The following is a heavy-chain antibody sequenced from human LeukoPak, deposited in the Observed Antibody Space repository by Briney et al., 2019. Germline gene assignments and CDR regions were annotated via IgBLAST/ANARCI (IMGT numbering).Heavy chain of an antibody. CDR3: ARAGRHGPTDY. J-gene: IGHJ4*02. V-gene: IGHV3-53*01. CDR2: IYSGGST. CDR1: GFTVSSNY. Sequence: GGSLRLSCAASGFTVSSNYMSWVRQAPGKGLEWVSVIYSGGSTYYADSVKGRFTISRDNAKNSLYLQMNSLRAEDTAVYYCARAGRHGPTDYWGQGTLVTVSS. D-gene: IGHD2-15*01.